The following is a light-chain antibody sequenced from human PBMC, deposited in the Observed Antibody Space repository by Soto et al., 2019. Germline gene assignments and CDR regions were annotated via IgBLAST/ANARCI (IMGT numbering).Light chain of an antibody. Sequence: EIVLTQSPATLSLSPGERATLSCRASQSVGYHLAWYQQKPGQAPRLLIYDASNRATGIPARFSGSGSGTDFTLVISSLEPEDFAVYYCQQRSNWPPVTFGGGTKVDIK. CDR2: DAS. CDR3: QQRSNWPPVT. J-gene: IGKJ4*01. V-gene: IGKV3-11*01. CDR1: QSVGYH.